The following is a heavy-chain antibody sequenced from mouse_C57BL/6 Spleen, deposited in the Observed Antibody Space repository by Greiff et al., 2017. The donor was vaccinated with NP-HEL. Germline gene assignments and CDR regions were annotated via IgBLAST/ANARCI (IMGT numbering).Heavy chain of an antibody. J-gene: IGHJ3*01. CDR1: GYTFTSYW. V-gene: IGHV1-55*01. D-gene: IGHD2-3*01. Sequence: QVQLKQPGAELVKPGASVKMSCKASGYTFTSYWITWVKQRPGQGLEWIGDIYPGSGSTNYNEKFKSKATLTVDTSSSTAYMQLSSLTSEDSAVYYCARWDGYYPWFAYWGQGTLVTVSA. CDR2: IYPGSGST. CDR3: ARWDGYYPWFAY.